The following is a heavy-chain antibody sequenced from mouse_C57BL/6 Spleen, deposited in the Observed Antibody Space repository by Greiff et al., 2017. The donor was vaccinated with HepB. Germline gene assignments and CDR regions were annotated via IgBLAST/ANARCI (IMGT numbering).Heavy chain of an antibody. Sequence: QVQLKQSGAELARPGASVKMSCKASGYTFTSYTMHWVKQRPGQGLEWIGYINPSSGYTKYNQKFKDKATLTADKSSSTAYMQLSSLTSEDSAVYYCARGNPSYAMDYWGQGTSVTVSS. V-gene: IGHV1-4*01. CDR2: INPSSGYT. CDR3: ARGNPSYAMDY. J-gene: IGHJ4*01. CDR1: GYTFTSYT.